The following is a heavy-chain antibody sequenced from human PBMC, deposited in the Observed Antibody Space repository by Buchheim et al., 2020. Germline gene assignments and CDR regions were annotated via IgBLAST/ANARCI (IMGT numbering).Heavy chain of an antibody. CDR3: ARGSGGYYFYGMDV. D-gene: IGHD2-15*01. V-gene: IGHV4-59*01. CDR2: VYYSGST. J-gene: IGHJ6*01. Sequence: QVLLQESGPGLVKPSETLSLTCTVSGGSISSYYWTWIRQSPGKGLEWIGYVYYSGSTNYNPSLKGRVTISVDTSKNQFSLKLTSVTAADTAVYFCARGSGGYYFYGMDVWGQGTT. CDR1: GGSISSYY.